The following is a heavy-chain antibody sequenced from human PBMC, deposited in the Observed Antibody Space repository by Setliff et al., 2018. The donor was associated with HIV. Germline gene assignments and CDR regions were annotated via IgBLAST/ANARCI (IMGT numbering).Heavy chain of an antibody. V-gene: IGHV4-39*01. CDR1: GGSISGSYYY. CDR3: TRESYDFWSAWFDP. D-gene: IGHD3-3*01. J-gene: IGHJ5*02. Sequence: PSETLSLTCTVSGGSISGSYYYWGWIRQPPGKGLEWIGSIYYSGSTYYNPSLKSRVTISVDTSKNQFSLKLSSVTAADTAVYYCTRESYDFWSAWFDPWGQGTLVTVSS. CDR2: IYYSGST.